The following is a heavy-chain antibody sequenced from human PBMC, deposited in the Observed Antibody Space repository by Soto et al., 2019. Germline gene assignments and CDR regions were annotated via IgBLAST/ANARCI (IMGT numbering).Heavy chain of an antibody. D-gene: IGHD6-13*01. CDR2: INHSGST. V-gene: IGHV4-34*01. J-gene: IGHJ6*02. CDR1: GGSFSGYY. Sequence: QVQLQQWGAGLLKPSETLSLTCAVYGGSFSGYYWSWIRQPPGKGLEWIGEINHSGSTNYNPSLKSRVTISVDTSKNQFSLTLSSVTAADTAVYYCARFPPRSLSSSWSLRLGGMDVWGQGTTVTVSS. CDR3: ARFPPRSLSSSWSLRLGGMDV.